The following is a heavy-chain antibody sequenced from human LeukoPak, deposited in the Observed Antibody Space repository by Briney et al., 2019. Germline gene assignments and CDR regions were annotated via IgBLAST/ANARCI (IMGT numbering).Heavy chain of an antibody. CDR2: ISGSGGST. D-gene: IGHD3-22*01. CDR3: AKRSIRTAYYYDSSGWFDY. Sequence: AGGSLRLSCAASGFTFSSYAMSWVRQAPGKGLEWVSAISGSGGSTYYADSVKGRFTISRDNSKNTLYLQMSSLRAEDTAVYYCAKRSIRTAYYYDSSGWFDYWGQGTLVTASS. J-gene: IGHJ4*02. V-gene: IGHV3-23*01. CDR1: GFTFSSYA.